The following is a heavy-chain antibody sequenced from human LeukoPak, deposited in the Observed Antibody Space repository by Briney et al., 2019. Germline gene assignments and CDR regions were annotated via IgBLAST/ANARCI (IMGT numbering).Heavy chain of an antibody. Sequence: PGGSLRLSCAASGFTVTNNDMGWVRQAPGKGLECVSVLNIAGNTYYADSVKGRFTISIDNSKNTLYLQMNTLRAEDTALYYCTTITFGGVIDHWGQGTLVTVSS. D-gene: IGHD3-16*01. CDR1: GFTVTNND. J-gene: IGHJ4*02. V-gene: IGHV3-53*01. CDR2: LNIAGNT. CDR3: TTITFGGVIDH.